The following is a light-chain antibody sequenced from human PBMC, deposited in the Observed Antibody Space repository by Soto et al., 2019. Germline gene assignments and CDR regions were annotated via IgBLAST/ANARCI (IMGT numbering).Light chain of an antibody. V-gene: IGKV1-5*03. CDR3: QQYTNTNNPWM. CDR2: KAS. CDR1: QTISSW. Sequence: DIHMTQSPCTLSGSLGDRVTITLRASQTISSWLAWYQHKPEKAHKLLIYKASTLKSGVPSRFSGSGSGTEFTLMISGLQPEYSATYYCQQYTNTNNPWMFGQGTKVDIK. J-gene: IGKJ1*01.